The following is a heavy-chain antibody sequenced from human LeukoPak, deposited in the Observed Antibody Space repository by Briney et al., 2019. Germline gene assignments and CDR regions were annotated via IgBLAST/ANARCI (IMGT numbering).Heavy chain of an antibody. J-gene: IGHJ4*02. CDR2: ISGSGGST. Sequence: PGGSLRLSCAASGFTFSSYAMSWVRQAPGKGLEWVSAISGSGGSTYYADPVKGRFTISRDNSKNTLYLQMNSLRAEDTAVYYCAKGQPYYDFWSGYYTAWGQGTLVTVSS. V-gene: IGHV3-23*01. CDR1: GFTFSSYA. CDR3: AKGQPYYDFWSGYYTA. D-gene: IGHD3-3*01.